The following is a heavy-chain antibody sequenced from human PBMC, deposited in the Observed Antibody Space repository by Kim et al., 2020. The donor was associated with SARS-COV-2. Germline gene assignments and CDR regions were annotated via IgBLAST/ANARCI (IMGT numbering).Heavy chain of an antibody. CDR1: GYTFTSYA. Sequence: ASVKVSCKASGYTFTSYAMNWVRQAPGQGLEWMGWINTNTGNPTYAQGFTGRFVFSLDTSVSTAYLQISSLKAEDTAVYYCARDPGPDVYYYYYMDVWGKGTTVTVSS. CDR2: INTNTGNP. CDR3: ARDPGPDVYYYYYMDV. V-gene: IGHV7-4-1*02. J-gene: IGHJ6*03.